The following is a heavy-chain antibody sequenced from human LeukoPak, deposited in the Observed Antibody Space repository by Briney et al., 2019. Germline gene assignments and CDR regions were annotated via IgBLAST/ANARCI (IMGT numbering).Heavy chain of an antibody. CDR3: ARGNWNDVVGYYFDY. V-gene: IGHV4-38-2*02. J-gene: IGHJ4*02. Sequence: SETLSLTCTVSGYSISSGYYWGWIRQPPGKGLEWIGSIYHSGSTYYNPSLKSRVTISVDTSKNQFSLKLRSVTAADTAVYYCARGNWNDVVGYYFDYWGQGTLVTVSS. CDR2: IYHSGST. D-gene: IGHD1-1*01. CDR1: GYSISSGYY.